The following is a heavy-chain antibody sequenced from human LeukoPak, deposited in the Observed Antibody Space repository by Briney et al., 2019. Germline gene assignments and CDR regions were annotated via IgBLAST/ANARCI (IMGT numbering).Heavy chain of an antibody. D-gene: IGHD6-13*01. V-gene: IGHV3-30*18. J-gene: IGHJ4*02. CDR2: ISHDGTTNE. CDR3: AKDSASLSSHFATYFDY. Sequence: GGSLRLSCAASGFTFYAYGMHWVRQAPGKGLEWVAVISHDGTTNEYYSDSVKGRFTISRDNSKNTLYLQMNTLRTEDTAVYYCAKDSASLSSHFATYFDYWGQGTLVTVSS. CDR1: GFTFYAYG.